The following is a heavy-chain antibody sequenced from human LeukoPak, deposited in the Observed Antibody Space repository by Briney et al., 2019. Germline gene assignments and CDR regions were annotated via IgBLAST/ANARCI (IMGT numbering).Heavy chain of an antibody. J-gene: IGHJ4*02. CDR1: GFTFSSYG. CDR2: ISSSGTLI. Sequence: PGGSLRLSCAASGFTFSSYGMHWVRQAPGKGLEWLSFISSSGTLIYYADSLKGRFTISRDNAKNSLFLQMTSLRVEDTGIYYCARGRTRGTKLDFDYWGQGTRVTVSS. V-gene: IGHV3-48*04. CDR3: ARGRTRGTKLDFDY. D-gene: IGHD1-1*01.